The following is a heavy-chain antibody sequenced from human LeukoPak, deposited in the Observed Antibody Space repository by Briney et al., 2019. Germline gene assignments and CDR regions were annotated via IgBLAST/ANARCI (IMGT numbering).Heavy chain of an antibody. J-gene: IGHJ5*02. Sequence: SETLSLTCTVSGGSISSYYWSLIRQPPGKGLEWIGSIYYSGSINYNPSLKSRVTISVDTSKNQFSLKLSSVTAADTAVYYCARVGWARYYGSGSYNFWFDPWGQGTLVTVSS. CDR1: GGSISSYY. CDR2: IYYSGSI. V-gene: IGHV4-59*01. D-gene: IGHD3-10*01. CDR3: ARVGWARYYGSGSYNFWFDP.